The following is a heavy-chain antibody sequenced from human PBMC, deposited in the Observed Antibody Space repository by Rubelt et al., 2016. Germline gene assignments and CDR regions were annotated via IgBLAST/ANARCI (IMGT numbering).Heavy chain of an antibody. D-gene: IGHD7-27*01. CDR1: GYTFTSYY. J-gene: IGHJ4*02. V-gene: IGHV1-46*01. CDR2: INPSGGST. Sequence: QVQLVQSGAEVKKPGASVKVSCKASGYTFTSYYMHWVRQAPGQGLEWMGIINPSGGSTTYAQKFQRRVTMTRDTSTSTVYMDLSSLRCEDTAVYYCARYLGIEGDFDYWGQGTLVTVSS. CDR3: ARYLGIEGDFDY.